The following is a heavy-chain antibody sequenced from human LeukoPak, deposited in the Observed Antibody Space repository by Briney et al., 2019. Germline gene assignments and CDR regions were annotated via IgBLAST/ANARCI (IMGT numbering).Heavy chain of an antibody. V-gene: IGHV4-34*01. J-gene: IGHJ4*02. CDR1: GGSFSGYY. Sequence: SETLSLTCAVSGGSFSGYYWTWIRQPPGKGLEWIGEINHSGSANYNPSLKSRVTISLDTSKNQFSLKLTSVTAADTAVYYCARGQGTVTTHWGQGALVTVSS. CDR3: ARGQGTVTTH. D-gene: IGHD4-17*01. CDR2: INHSGSA.